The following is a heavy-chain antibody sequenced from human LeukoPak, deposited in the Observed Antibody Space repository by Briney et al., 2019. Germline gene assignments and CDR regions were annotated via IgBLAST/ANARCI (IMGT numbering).Heavy chain of an antibody. CDR3: ARASLYSYDIDY. V-gene: IGHV4-31*03. CDR1: GGSISSGGYY. J-gene: IGHJ4*02. CDR2: IYYSGST. D-gene: IGHD5-18*01. Sequence: SQTLSLTCTVFGGSISSGGYYWSWIRQHPGKGLEWIGYIYYSGSTYYNPSLKSRVTISVDTSKNQFSLKLSSVTAADTAVYYCARASLYSYDIDYWGQGTLVTVSS.